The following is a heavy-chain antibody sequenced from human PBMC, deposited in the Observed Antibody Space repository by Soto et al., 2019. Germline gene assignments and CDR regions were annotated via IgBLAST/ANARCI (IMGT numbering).Heavy chain of an antibody. Sequence: SETLSLTCAVSGASISSRTWWTWVRQSPGKGLEWIGEMYHNGGSNYNPSLKSRVAISTDTSKNQFSLTLTSVTAADTAMYYCTCCGHDYKIDNWGQGSLVTVSS. CDR2: MYHNGGS. CDR3: TCCGHDYKIDN. V-gene: IGHV4-4*02. J-gene: IGHJ4*02. D-gene: IGHD2-21*01. CDR1: GASISSRTW.